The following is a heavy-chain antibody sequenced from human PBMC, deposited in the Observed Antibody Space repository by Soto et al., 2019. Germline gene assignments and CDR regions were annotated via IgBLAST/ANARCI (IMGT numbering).Heavy chain of an antibody. Sequence: GGSLRLSCAASGFTFSSYAMSWVRQAPGKGLEWVSAISGSGGSTYYADSVKGRFTISRDNSKNTLYLQMDSLRADDTAVYYCVTDAQNSEWLTLGYWGQGTLVTVSS. J-gene: IGHJ4*02. V-gene: IGHV3-23*01. CDR3: VTDAQNSEWLTLGY. CDR1: GFTFSSYA. D-gene: IGHD3-9*01. CDR2: ISGSGGST.